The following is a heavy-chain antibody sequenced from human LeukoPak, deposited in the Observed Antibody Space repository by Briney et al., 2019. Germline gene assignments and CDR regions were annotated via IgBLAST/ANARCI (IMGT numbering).Heavy chain of an antibody. D-gene: IGHD6-6*01. V-gene: IGHV3-48*02. Sequence: GGSLRLSCAASGFTFSSYTMNWVRQAPGKGLEWVSYISGSSSTIYYADSVKGRFTISRDNARNSLYLQMNSLRDEDTAVYYCARDEHLVDYYYYYMDVWGKGTTVTVSS. CDR1: GFTFSSYT. CDR3: ARDEHLVDYYYYYMDV. CDR2: ISGSSSTI. J-gene: IGHJ6*03.